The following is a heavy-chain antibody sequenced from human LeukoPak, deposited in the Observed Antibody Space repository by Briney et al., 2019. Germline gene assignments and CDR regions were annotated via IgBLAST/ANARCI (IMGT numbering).Heavy chain of an antibody. Sequence: GRSLRLSCAASGFTFSNYGIHWVRQAPGKGLEWVSVIWSHGRSEYYADSVKGRFTISRDNSKNTVSLQMNSLRAEDTAVYYRARDIDTSSHYGWFDPWGQGTLVIVSS. D-gene: IGHD3-22*01. J-gene: IGHJ5*02. V-gene: IGHV3-33*01. CDR3: ARDIDTSSHYGWFDP. CDR2: IWSHGRSE. CDR1: GFTFSNYG.